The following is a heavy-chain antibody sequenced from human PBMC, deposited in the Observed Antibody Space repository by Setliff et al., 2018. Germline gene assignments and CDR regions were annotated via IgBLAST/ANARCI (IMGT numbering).Heavy chain of an antibody. CDR2: IIPIFGTA. Sequence: ASVKVSCKASGGTFSSYAISWVRQAPGQGLEWMGGIIPIFGTANYAQKFQGRVTITADESTSTAYMELSSLRSEGTAVYYCARGGKATGYGGGGAFDIWGQGTMVT. J-gene: IGHJ3*02. CDR3: ARGGKATGYGGGGAFDI. D-gene: IGHD6-25*01. V-gene: IGHV1-69*13. CDR1: GGTFSSYA.